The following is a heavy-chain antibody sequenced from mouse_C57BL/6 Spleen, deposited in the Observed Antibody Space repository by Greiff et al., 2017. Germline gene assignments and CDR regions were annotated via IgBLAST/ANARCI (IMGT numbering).Heavy chain of an antibody. CDR2: ISSGGDYI. Sequence: EVHLVESGEGLVKPGGSLKLSCAASGFTFSSYAMSWVRQTPEKRLEWVAYISSGGDYIYYADTVKGRFTISRDNARNTLYLQMSSLKSEDTAMYYCTRAAYYSGAMDYWGQGTSVTVSS. J-gene: IGHJ4*01. CDR1: GFTFSSYA. CDR3: TRAAYYSGAMDY. D-gene: IGHD2-12*01. V-gene: IGHV5-9-1*02.